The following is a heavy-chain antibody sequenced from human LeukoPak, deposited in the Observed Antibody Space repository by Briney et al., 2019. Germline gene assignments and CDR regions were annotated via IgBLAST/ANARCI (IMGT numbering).Heavy chain of an antibody. Sequence: PGGSLRLSCAASGFTFSSYSMNWVRQAPGEGLEWVSSISSSSSYIYYADSVKGRFTISRDNAKNSLYLQMNSLRAEDTAVYYCARDQVPHYYDSSGYYYPDAFDIWGQGTMVTVSS. V-gene: IGHV3-21*01. CDR3: ARDQVPHYYDSSGYYYPDAFDI. CDR2: ISSSSSYI. CDR1: GFTFSSYS. J-gene: IGHJ3*02. D-gene: IGHD3-22*01.